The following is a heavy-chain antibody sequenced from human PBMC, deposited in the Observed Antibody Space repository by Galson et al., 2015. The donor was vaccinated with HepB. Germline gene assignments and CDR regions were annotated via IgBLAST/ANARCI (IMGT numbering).Heavy chain of an antibody. J-gene: IGHJ6*02. CDR2: FDPEDGET. D-gene: IGHD4-17*01. CDR1: GYTLTELS. Sequence: SVKVSCKVSGYTLTELSMHWVRQAPGKGLEWMGGFDPEDGETIYAQKFQGRVTMTEDTSTDTAYMELSSLRSEDTAVYYCATVPQWSTVTSMDVWGQGTTVTVSS. V-gene: IGHV1-24*01. CDR3: ATVPQWSTVTSMDV.